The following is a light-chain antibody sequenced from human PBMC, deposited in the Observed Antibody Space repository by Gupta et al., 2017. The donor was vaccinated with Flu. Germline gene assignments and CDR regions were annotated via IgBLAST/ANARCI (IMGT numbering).Light chain of an antibody. J-gene: IGLJ2*01. V-gene: IGLV6-57*01. CDR3: QSYDSINRDLI. CDR2: EDN. CDR1: SGSIAYNY. Sequence: NFMLTQPHSVSESPGKTVTIPCTRSSGSIAYNYVQWYPQRPGSSPTTEIYEDNQGLSGVPVRFSGSIYSSSNSASLTISGLKTEDEADYYCQSYDSINRDLIFGGGTKLTVL.